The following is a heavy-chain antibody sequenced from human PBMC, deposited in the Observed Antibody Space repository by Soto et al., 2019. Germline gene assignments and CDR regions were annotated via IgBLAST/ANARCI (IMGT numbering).Heavy chain of an antibody. D-gene: IGHD3-10*01. V-gene: IGHV4-59*01. J-gene: IGHJ5*02. CDR3: ARAGITEDWFDP. Sequence: SETLSLTCTVSGGSISSYYWSWIRQPPGKGLEWIGYIYYSGSTNYNPSLKSRVTISVDTSKNQFSLKLSSVTAADTAVYYCARAGITEDWFDPWGQGTLVTVSS. CDR2: IYYSGST. CDR1: GGSISSYY.